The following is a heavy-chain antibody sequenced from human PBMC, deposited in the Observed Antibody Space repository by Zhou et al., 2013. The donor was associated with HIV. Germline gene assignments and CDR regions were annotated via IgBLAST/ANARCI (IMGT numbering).Heavy chain of an antibody. V-gene: IGHV1-69*05. Sequence: QVQLVQSGSSVKKPGSSVRVSCTASGDTLRGYSVTWVRQAPGQGLEWIGGIIPISGTANYVQKLQDRVTVTTDDSTGTTYMDLASLTSEDTAVYYCARDRYCSRTSCYGPLGGMDVWGQGTTVTVSS. J-gene: IGHJ6*02. CDR2: IIPISGTA. CDR3: ARDRYCSRTSCYGPLGGMDV. CDR1: GDTLRGYS. D-gene: IGHD2-2*01.